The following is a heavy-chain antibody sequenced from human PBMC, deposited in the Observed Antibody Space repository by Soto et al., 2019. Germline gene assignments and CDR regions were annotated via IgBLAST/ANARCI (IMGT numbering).Heavy chain of an antibody. CDR3: AADLVFQGPAAGTWSGPLSNSGYYYYGMDV. J-gene: IGHJ6*02. CDR1: GYTLTELS. D-gene: IGHD6-13*01. Sequence: ASVKVSCKVSGYTLTELSMHWVRQAPGKGLEWMGGFDPEDGETIYAQKFQGRVTMTEDTSTETAYMELSSLRSEDTAMYYCAADLVFQGPAAGTWSGPLSNSGYYYYGMDVWGQGTTVTVSS. V-gene: IGHV1-24*01. CDR2: FDPEDGET.